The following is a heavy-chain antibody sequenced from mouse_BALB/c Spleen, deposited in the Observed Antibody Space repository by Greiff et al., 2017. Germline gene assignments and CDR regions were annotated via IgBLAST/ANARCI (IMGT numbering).Heavy chain of an antibody. V-gene: IGHV5-9-4*01. CDR1: GFTFSSYA. Sequence: EVKLVESGGGLVKPGGSLKLSCAASGFTFSSYAMSWVRQSPEKRLEWVAEISSGGSYTYYPDTVTGRFTISRDNAKNTLYLEMSSLRSEDTAMYYCARTTAPYYFDYGGQGTTLTVSS. CDR2: ISSGGSYT. CDR3: ARTTAPYYFDY. J-gene: IGHJ2*01. D-gene: IGHD1-2*01.